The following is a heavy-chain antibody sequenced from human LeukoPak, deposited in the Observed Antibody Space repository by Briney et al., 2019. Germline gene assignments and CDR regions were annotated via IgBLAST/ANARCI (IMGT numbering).Heavy chain of an antibody. J-gene: IGHJ5*02. D-gene: IGHD3-10*01. CDR2: IYTSGST. V-gene: IGHV4-4*07. CDR3: ARDAYYYGSGSYASGEGWFDP. Sequence: SETLSLTCAVYGGSFSGYYWSWIRQPAGKGLEWIGRIYTSGSTNYNPSLKSRVTMSVDTSKNQFSLKLSSVTAADTAVYYCARDAYYYGSGSYASGEGWFDPWGQGTLVTVSS. CDR1: GGSFSGYY.